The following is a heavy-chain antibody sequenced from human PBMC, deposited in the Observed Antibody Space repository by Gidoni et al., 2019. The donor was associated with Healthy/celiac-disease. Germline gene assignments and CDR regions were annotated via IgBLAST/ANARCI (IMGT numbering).Heavy chain of an antibody. CDR2: IYPGDSDT. CDR1: GSSFTSYW. CDR3: ARRVWEPTTLLDY. D-gene: IGHD1-26*01. J-gene: IGHJ4*02. V-gene: IGHV5-51*01. Sequence: EVQLVQSGAEVKKPAESLKLSCKGSGSSFTSYWIGWVRQMPGKGLEWMGIIYPGDSDTRYSPSFQGQVTISADKSISTAYLQWSSLKASDTAMYYCARRVWEPTTLLDYWGQGTLVTVSS.